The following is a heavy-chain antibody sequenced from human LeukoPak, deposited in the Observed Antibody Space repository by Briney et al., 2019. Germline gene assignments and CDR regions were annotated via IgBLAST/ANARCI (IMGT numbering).Heavy chain of an antibody. CDR1: GYTFTSYA. CDR2: INAGNGNT. Sequence: ASVKVSCKASGYTFTSYAMHWVRQAPGQRLEWMGWINAGNGNTKYSQKFQGRVTITRDASASTAYMELSSLRSEDTAVYYCARARSLWFGELLYPPWDYYYGMDVWGQGTTVTVSS. V-gene: IGHV1-3*01. CDR3: ARARSLWFGELLYPPWDYYYGMDV. J-gene: IGHJ6*02. D-gene: IGHD3-10*01.